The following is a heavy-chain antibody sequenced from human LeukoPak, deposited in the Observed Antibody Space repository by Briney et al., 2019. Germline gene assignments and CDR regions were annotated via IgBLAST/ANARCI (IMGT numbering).Heavy chain of an antibody. CDR3: ARPYDFWSGSDAFDI. V-gene: IGHV1-2*02. Sequence: GASVKVSCKASGYTFTGYYMHWVRQAPGQGLEWMGWINPNSGGTNYAQKFQGRVAMTRDTSISTAYMELSRLRSDDTAVYYCARPYDFWSGSDAFDIWGQGTMVTVSS. CDR1: GYTFTGYY. CDR2: INPNSGGT. D-gene: IGHD3-3*01. J-gene: IGHJ3*02.